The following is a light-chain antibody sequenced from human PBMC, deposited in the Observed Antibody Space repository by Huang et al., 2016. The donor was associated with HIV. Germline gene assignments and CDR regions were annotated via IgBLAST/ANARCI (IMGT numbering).Light chain of an antibody. Sequence: EIVLTQSPATLSLSPGERATLSCRASQSVSSYLAWYQQKPGPAPRLLIYDASNRATGIPAMFSGSGSGTDFTLTISSLEPEDFAVYYCQQRSNWAPITFGGGTKVEIK. J-gene: IGKJ4*01. CDR1: QSVSSY. CDR3: QQRSNWAPIT. CDR2: DAS. V-gene: IGKV3-11*01.